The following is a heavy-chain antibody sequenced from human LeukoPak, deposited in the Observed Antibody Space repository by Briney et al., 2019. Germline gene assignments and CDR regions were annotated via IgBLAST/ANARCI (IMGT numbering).Heavy chain of an antibody. Sequence: SETLSLTCTVSGGSISSYYWSWIRQPPGKGLEWIGSIYYSGSTYYNPSLKSRVTISVDTSKNQFSLKLSSVTAADTAVYYCAREVITFGGVIVPQAFDIWGQGTMVTVSS. CDR2: IYYSGST. V-gene: IGHV4-59*12. D-gene: IGHD3-16*02. J-gene: IGHJ3*02. CDR1: GGSISSYY. CDR3: AREVITFGGVIVPQAFDI.